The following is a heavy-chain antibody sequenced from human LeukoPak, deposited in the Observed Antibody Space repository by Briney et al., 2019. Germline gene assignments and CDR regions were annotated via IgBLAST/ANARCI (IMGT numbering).Heavy chain of an antibody. CDR2: IYYSGST. Sequence: PSETLSLTCTVSGGSISSYYWSWIRQPPGKGLEWIGYIYYSGSTNYNPSLKSRVTISVDTSKNQFSLKLSSVTAAVTAVYYCARPARQWGSAPGAFDIWGQGIMVTVSS. CDR1: GGSISSYY. CDR3: ARPARQWGSAPGAFDI. D-gene: IGHD3-16*01. J-gene: IGHJ3*02. V-gene: IGHV4-59*01.